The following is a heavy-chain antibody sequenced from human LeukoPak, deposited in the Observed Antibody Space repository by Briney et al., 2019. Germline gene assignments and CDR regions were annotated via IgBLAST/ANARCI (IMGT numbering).Heavy chain of an antibody. D-gene: IGHD3-10*01. CDR1: GFTFSGSA. CDR2: IRSKANSYAT. J-gene: IGHJ6*03. Sequence: PGGSLRLSCAASGFTFSGSAMHWVRQASGKGLEWVGRIRSKANSYATAYAASVKGRFTISRDDSKNTAYLQMNSLKTEDTAVYYCTRENGAYYYGSGSFRNYYYYYMDVWGKGTTVTVSS. CDR3: TRENGAYYYGSGSFRNYYYYYMDV. V-gene: IGHV3-73*01.